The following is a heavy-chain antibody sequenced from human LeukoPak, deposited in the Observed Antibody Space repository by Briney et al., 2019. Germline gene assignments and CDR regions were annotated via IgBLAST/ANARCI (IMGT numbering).Heavy chain of an antibody. D-gene: IGHD3-10*01. CDR2: INPNSGGT. J-gene: IGHJ4*02. CDR3: ARGDSLWIGELLSHFDY. V-gene: IGHV1-2*02. CDR1: GYTFTGYY. Sequence: GASVKVSCKASGYTFTGYYMHWVRQAPGQGLEWMGWINPNSGGTNYAQKFQGRVTMTRDTSISTAYMELSRLRSDDTAVYYCARGDSLWIGELLSHFDYWGQGTLVTVSS.